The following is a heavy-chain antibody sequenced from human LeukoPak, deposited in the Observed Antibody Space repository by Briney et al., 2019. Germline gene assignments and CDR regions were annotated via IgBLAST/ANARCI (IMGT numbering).Heavy chain of an antibody. CDR3: AKVGGDIVLMVYAIYLDY. Sequence: GGSLRLSCAASGFTFSSYATSWVRQAPGKGLEWVSAISGSGGSTYYADSVKGRFTISRDNSKNTLYLQMNSLRAEDTAVYYCAKVGGDIVLMVYAIYLDYWGQGTLVTVSS. J-gene: IGHJ4*02. CDR2: ISGSGGST. CDR1: GFTFSSYA. D-gene: IGHD2-8*01. V-gene: IGHV3-23*01.